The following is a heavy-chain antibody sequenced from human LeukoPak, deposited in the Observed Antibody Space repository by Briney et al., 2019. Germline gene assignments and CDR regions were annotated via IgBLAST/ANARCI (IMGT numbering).Heavy chain of an antibody. Sequence: VGSLRLSCAASGVTLSSYKMTWVRQAPGKGLEWVASISPSSSYIYYGDSLKGRVTVSRDNAKNSLFLQMSSLRAEDTAIYYCARDLTGGEYFDSWGQGTLVSVSS. J-gene: IGHJ4*02. CDR1: GVTLSSYK. CDR2: ISPSSSYI. D-gene: IGHD3-16*01. CDR3: ARDLTGGEYFDS. V-gene: IGHV3-21*01.